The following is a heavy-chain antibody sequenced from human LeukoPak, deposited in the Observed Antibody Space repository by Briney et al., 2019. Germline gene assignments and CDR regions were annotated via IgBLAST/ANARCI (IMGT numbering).Heavy chain of an antibody. D-gene: IGHD1-26*01. J-gene: IGHJ3*02. Sequence: GGSLRLSCAASGFSFSTYGMYWVRQAPGKGLEWVTFIRYDGTNKYYADSVKGRFTISRDNSKNTLFLQMNSLRTEDTAVYYCAKGRVGATELSAFDIWGQGTMVTVSS. CDR3: AKGRVGATELSAFDI. CDR2: IRYDGTNK. V-gene: IGHV3-30*02. CDR1: GFSFSTYG.